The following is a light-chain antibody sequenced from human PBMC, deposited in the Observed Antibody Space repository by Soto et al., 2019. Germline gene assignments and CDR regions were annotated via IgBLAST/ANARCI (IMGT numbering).Light chain of an antibody. J-gene: IGKJ1*01. CDR3: QQYGSSPKT. CDR1: QSVISDY. Sequence: EIVLTQSTGTLSLSPGERGTRSCVSSQSVISDYVAWYQQKPGQAPRLLIYGASSRATGIPDRFSGSGSGTDFTLTINRLEPEDFAVYYCQQYGSSPKTFGQGTKVDIK. CDR2: GAS. V-gene: IGKV3-20*01.